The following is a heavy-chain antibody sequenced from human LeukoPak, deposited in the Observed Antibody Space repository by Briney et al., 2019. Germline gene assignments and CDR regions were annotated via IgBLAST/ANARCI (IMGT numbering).Heavy chain of an antibody. V-gene: IGHV4-39*07. J-gene: IGHJ3*02. Sequence: SETLSLTCIVSGGSISSSRDYWAWIRQPPGKGLEWIANIYYSGSTYYSPSLKSRVTIAVDTSKNQFSLKLNSVTAADTAVYYCARESHYDSSGYSHDAFDIWGQGTMVTVSS. CDR3: ARESHYDSSGYSHDAFDI. CDR2: IYYSGST. CDR1: GGSISSSRDY. D-gene: IGHD3-22*01.